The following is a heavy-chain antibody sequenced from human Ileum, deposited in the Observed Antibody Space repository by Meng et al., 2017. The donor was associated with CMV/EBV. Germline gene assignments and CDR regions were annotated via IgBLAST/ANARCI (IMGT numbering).Heavy chain of an antibody. CDR1: GASITNDDYY. Sequence: QVQPQASGPGLVKPSQTLSLTCTVSGASITNDDYYWSWIRQPPGKGLEWIGYIYYNGITYYNPSLKSRIAILVDTSKSQFSLIVSSVTAADTAVYYCARDITGSHFDHWGQGVLVTVSS. CDR2: IYYNGIT. CDR3: ARDITGSHFDH. J-gene: IGHJ4*02. V-gene: IGHV4-30-4*01. D-gene: IGHD1-20*01.